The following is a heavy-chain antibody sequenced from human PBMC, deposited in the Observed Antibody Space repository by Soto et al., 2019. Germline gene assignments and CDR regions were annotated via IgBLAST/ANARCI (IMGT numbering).Heavy chain of an antibody. CDR1: GGSISSYY. CDR2: IYYSGST. Sequence: ASETLSLTCTVSGGSISSYYWSWIRQPPGKGLEWIGYIYYSGSTNYNPSLKSRVTISVDTSKNQFSLKLSSVTAADTAVYYCARDTEDGDDAFDIWGQGTMVTVSS. V-gene: IGHV4-59*01. J-gene: IGHJ3*02. D-gene: IGHD3-10*01. CDR3: ARDTEDGDDAFDI.